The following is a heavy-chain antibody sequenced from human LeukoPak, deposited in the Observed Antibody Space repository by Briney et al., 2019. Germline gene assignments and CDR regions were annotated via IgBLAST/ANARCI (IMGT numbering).Heavy chain of an antibody. CDR1: GYTFTGYY. Sequence: ASVEVSCKASGYTFTGYYMHWVRQAPGQGLEWMGWINPNSGGTNYAQKFQGRVTMTRDTSISTAYMELSRLRSDDTAVYYCARCRWFGESNDAFDIWGQGTMVTVSS. V-gene: IGHV1-2*02. CDR2: INPNSGGT. D-gene: IGHD3-10*01. J-gene: IGHJ3*02. CDR3: ARCRWFGESNDAFDI.